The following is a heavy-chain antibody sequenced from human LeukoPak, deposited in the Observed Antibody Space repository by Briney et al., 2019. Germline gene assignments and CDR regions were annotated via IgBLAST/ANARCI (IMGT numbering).Heavy chain of an antibody. CDR1: GDSVSSNSAA. CDR3: ARAPPSTRITTRGLPNWFDP. CDR2: TYYRSKWYN. V-gene: IGHV6-1*01. D-gene: IGHD4-11*01. Sequence: SQTLSLTCAISGDSVSSNSAAWNWIRQSPSRGLEWLGRTYYRSKWYNDYAVSVKSRITINPDTSKNQFSLQLSSVTAADTAVYYCARAPPSTRITTRGLPNWFDPWGQGTLVTVSS. J-gene: IGHJ5*02.